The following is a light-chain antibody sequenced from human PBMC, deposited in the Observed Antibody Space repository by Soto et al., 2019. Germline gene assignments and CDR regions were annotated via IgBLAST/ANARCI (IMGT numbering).Light chain of an antibody. CDR3: QHYGDSPIT. V-gene: IGKV3-20*01. J-gene: IGKJ5*01. CDR1: QSVSDR. CDR2: GAS. Sequence: EIVLTQSPGTLSLSPGERATLSCRASQSVSDRLAWYQQKPGQAPRLLISGASSRATGIPDRFSGSVSRTDFTLTISRLEPEDFALYYCQHYGDSPITFGQGTRLEIK.